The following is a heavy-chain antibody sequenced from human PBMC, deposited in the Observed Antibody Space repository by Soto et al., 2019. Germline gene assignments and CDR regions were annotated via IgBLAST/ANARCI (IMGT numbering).Heavy chain of an antibody. CDR2: ISAYNGNT. CDR1: GYTFTSYG. Sequence: QVQLVQSGAEVKKPGASVKVSCKASGYTFTSYGISWVRQAPGQGLEGMGWISAYNGNTNYAQKLQGRVTMTTDTYTSTDYMELRSLRSDDTAVYYCARARGQWLVQLDYWGQGTLVTVSS. V-gene: IGHV1-18*01. J-gene: IGHJ4*02. D-gene: IGHD6-19*01. CDR3: ARARGQWLVQLDY.